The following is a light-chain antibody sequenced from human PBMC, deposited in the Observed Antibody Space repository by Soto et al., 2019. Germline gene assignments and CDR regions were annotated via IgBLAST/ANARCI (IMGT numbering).Light chain of an antibody. CDR2: DAS. CDR3: QQYETSSWT. CDR1: QSISSW. J-gene: IGKJ1*01. Sequence: DIQMTQSPSTLSASVGDRVTITCRASQSISSWLAWYQQKPGKAPNLLIYDASTLQSGVPSRFSGSESGTEFTLTISSLQPDDFATYYCQQYETSSWTFGQGTKVEI. V-gene: IGKV1-5*01.